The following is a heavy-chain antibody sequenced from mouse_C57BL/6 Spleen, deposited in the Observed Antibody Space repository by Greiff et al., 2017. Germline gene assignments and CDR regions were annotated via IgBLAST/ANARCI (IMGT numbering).Heavy chain of an antibody. D-gene: IGHD1-1*02. Sequence: VQLQQSGPVLVQPGASVKMSCKASGYTFTDYYMNWVKQSHGKSLEWIGVINPYNGGTSYNQKFKGKATLTVDKSSSTAYMELNSLTSEDSAVYNCARCPRYYVSSFDYWGQGTTLTVSS. CDR3: ARCPRYYVSSFDY. J-gene: IGHJ2*01. V-gene: IGHV1-19*01. CDR2: INPYNGGT. CDR1: GYTFTDYY.